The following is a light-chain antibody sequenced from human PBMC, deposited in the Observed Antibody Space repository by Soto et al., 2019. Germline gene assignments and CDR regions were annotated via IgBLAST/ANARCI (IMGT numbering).Light chain of an antibody. CDR2: GAA. J-gene: IGKJ2*01. Sequence: EIVLTQSPGTLSLSPGQRATLSCRTSQSVSSSSLAWYQHKRGQAPRLLMFGAASRATGIPDRFSGTGSGTDFTLIISRLEPDAVAVYYCQQYCTTPHTFGQGTKLES. V-gene: IGKV3-20*01. CDR1: QSVSSSS. CDR3: QQYCTTPHT.